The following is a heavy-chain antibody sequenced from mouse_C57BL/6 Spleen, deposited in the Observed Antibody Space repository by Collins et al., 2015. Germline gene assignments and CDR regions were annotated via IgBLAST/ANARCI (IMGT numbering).Heavy chain of an antibody. V-gene: IGHV1-7*01. CDR1: GYTFTSYW. CDR2: INPSTGYT. J-gene: IGHJ1*01. D-gene: IGHD1-2*01. CDR3: ARLLRLPVSHWYFDV. Sequence: QVQLQQSGAELAKPGASVKMSCKASGYTFTSYWMHWVKQRPGQGLEWIGYINPSTGYTEYNQKFKDKATLTADKSSSTAYMQLSSLTSEDSAVYYCARLLRLPVSHWYFDVWGAGTTVTVSS.